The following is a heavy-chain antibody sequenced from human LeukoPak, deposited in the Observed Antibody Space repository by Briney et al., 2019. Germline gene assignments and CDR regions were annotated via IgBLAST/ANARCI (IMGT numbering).Heavy chain of an antibody. Sequence: ASVKVSCKASGYTFTSYYMHWVRQAPGQGLEWMGIINPSGCSTSYAQKFPGRVTMTRDTSTSTVYMELSSLRSEDTAVYYCARDRGYSSGWYYFDYWGQGTLVTVSS. V-gene: IGHV1-46*01. CDR2: INPSGCST. J-gene: IGHJ4*02. CDR1: GYTFTSYY. CDR3: ARDRGYSSGWYYFDY. D-gene: IGHD6-19*01.